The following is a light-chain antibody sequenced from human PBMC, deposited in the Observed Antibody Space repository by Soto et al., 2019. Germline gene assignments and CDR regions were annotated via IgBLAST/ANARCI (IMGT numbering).Light chain of an antibody. CDR2: DAS. V-gene: IGKV1-5*01. Sequence: DIQMTQSPSTLSASVGDRVTITCRAIQSISSWLAWYQQKPGKAPKLLIYDASSLESGVPSRFSGSGSGTEFTLTISSLQPDDFATYYCQQYNSYSSLTFGGGTRWIS. CDR1: QSISSW. J-gene: IGKJ4*01. CDR3: QQYNSYSSLT.